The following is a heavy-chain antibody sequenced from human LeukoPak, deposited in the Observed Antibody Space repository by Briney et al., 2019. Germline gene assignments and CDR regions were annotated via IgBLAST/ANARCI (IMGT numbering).Heavy chain of an antibody. J-gene: IGHJ6*03. D-gene: IGHD3-16*01. V-gene: IGHV4-59*01. Sequence: SETLSLTCTVSGDSFISYYWSWIRQPPGKELEWIGYIYYSGSTNYNPSLKSRVTISVDTSKNQFSLKLTSVTAADTAVYYCARETSQKGAHYMDVWGKGTTVTISS. CDR2: IYYSGST. CDR1: GDSFISYY. CDR3: ARETSQKGAHYMDV.